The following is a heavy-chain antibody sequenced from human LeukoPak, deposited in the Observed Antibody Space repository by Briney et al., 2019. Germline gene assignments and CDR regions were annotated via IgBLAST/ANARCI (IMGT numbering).Heavy chain of an antibody. CDR2: INPSSGGT. Sequence: ASVKVSCKASGYTFSAYYIHWVRQAPGQGLEWMGWINPSSGGTNSAQQFQGRVTMARDTSTSTAYMELSRLTSDDTAMYYCARAAPRDYAGGSWFFDWFDPWGQGTLVTLSS. CDR3: ARAAPRDYAGGSWFFDWFDP. V-gene: IGHV1-2*02. D-gene: IGHD2-15*01. J-gene: IGHJ5*02. CDR1: GYTFSAYY.